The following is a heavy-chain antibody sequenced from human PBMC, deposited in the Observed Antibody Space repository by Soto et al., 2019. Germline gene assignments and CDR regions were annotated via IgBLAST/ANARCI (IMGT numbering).Heavy chain of an antibody. Sequence: QVQLQESGPGLVKPSETLSLTCTVSGGAISSSSYYWGWIRQPPGKGLEWIGSVYYSGSPHYNPSPRSRVTISVDTAKNHFSLKLSSVTAADTAGYYCARHGHRGLEEVDYGGKGTLVTVSS. V-gene: IGHV4-39*01. D-gene: IGHD3-22*01. CDR2: VYYSGSP. CDR1: GGAISSSSYY. CDR3: ARHGHRGLEEVDY. J-gene: IGHJ4*02.